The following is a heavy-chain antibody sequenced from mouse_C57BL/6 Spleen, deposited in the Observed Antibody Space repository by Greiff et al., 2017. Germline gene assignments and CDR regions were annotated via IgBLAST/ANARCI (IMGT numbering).Heavy chain of an antibody. CDR2: INPSSGYT. D-gene: IGHD2-4*01. V-gene: IGHV1-7*01. Sequence: VQLQQSGAELATPGASVKLSCKASVYTFTSYWLHWVKPRPGQGLAWIGYINPSSGYTKYNQKFKDKATLTADKSSSTAYMQLSSLTYEDSAVYYCARPIDDYDDAWFAYWGQGTLVTVSA. J-gene: IGHJ3*01. CDR1: VYTFTSYW. CDR3: ARPIDDYDDAWFAY.